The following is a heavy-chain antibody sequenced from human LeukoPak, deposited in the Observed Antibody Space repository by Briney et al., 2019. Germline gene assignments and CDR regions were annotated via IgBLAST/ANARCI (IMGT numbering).Heavy chain of an antibody. D-gene: IGHD3-22*01. CDR1: GGSISSYY. Sequence: PSETLSLTCTVSGGSISSYYWSWIRQPPGKGLEWIGYIYYSGSTNYNPSLKSRVTISVDTSKNQFSLKLSSVTAADTAVYYCAGGGIRYYDSSGYYSTFQHWGQGTLVTVSS. J-gene: IGHJ1*01. V-gene: IGHV4-59*01. CDR3: AGGGIRYYDSSGYYSTFQH. CDR2: IYYSGST.